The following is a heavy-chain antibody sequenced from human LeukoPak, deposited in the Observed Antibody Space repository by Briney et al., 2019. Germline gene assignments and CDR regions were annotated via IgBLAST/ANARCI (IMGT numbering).Heavy chain of an antibody. Sequence: GGSLRPSCAASGFTFSSYSMNWVRQAPGKGLEWVSSISSSGSYIYYADSVKGRFTISRDNAKNSLYLQMNSLRAEDTAVYYCARQVYCGGDCYYSTPVDYWGQGTLVTVSS. CDR1: GFTFSSYS. D-gene: IGHD2-21*02. J-gene: IGHJ4*02. CDR2: ISSSGSYI. V-gene: IGHV3-21*01. CDR3: ARQVYCGGDCYYSTPVDY.